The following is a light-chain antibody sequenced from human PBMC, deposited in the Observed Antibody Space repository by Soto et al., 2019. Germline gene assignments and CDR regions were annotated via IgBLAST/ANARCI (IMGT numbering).Light chain of an antibody. Sequence: LFSLVGGRVNKNCRASQNIKNYLSWYQQKPGKAPRLLIYTASSLQSGVPSRFSGSGFGTDFSLTIDSLQTEDFASYYCQQSYSTLWTFGRGTKVDNK. CDR1: QNIKNY. CDR2: TAS. V-gene: IGKV1-39*01. J-gene: IGKJ1*01. CDR3: QQSYSTLWT.